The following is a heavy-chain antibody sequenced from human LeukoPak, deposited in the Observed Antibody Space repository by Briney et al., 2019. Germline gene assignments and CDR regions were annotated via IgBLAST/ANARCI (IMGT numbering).Heavy chain of an antibody. CDR3: ARVRVELVATDYNRSFFDY. D-gene: IGHD5-12*01. J-gene: IGHJ4*02. CDR1: GGSSSGYY. V-gene: IGHV4-34*01. Sequence: SETLSLTCAVYGGSSSGYYWSWIRQPPGKGLEWIGEINHSGSTNYNPSLKSRVTISVDTSKNQFSLKLSSVTAADTAVYYCARVRVELVATDYNRSFFDYWGQGTLVTVSS. CDR2: INHSGST.